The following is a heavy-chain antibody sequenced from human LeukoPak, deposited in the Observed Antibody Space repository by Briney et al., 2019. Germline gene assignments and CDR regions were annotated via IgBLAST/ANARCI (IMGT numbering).Heavy chain of an antibody. Sequence: GGSLRLSCAASEFTFSSYVMSWVRQAPGKGLEWVSSISGSLGSTSYADSVKGRFTISRDNSKNTLYLQMNSLRAEDTAVYYCAKDRGVWCSSSCPRGDFDYWGQGTLVTVSS. CDR2: ISGSLGST. CDR3: AKDRGVWCSSSCPRGDFDY. CDR1: EFTFSSYV. J-gene: IGHJ4*02. D-gene: IGHD6-13*01. V-gene: IGHV3-23*01.